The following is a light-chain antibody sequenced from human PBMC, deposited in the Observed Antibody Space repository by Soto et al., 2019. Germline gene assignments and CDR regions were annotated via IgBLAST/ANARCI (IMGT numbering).Light chain of an antibody. Sequence: EIVLTQSPATLSLSPGERATLSCRASQSVPSSDLAWYQQKPGQAPRLLIYGASSRANGIPDRFSGSGSWTGFTLTINRLEPEDFAVYYCQQYGSSRTFGQGTKVDIK. J-gene: IGKJ1*01. V-gene: IGKV3-20*01. CDR1: QSVPSSD. CDR3: QQYGSSRT. CDR2: GAS.